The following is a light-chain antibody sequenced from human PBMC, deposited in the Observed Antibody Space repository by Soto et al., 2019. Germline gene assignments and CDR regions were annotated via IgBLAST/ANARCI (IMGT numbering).Light chain of an antibody. CDR3: GTWDRSLTYYL. J-gene: IGLJ1*01. CDR1: TFDIGKNY. V-gene: IGLV1-51*01. CDR2: DTE. Sequence: QSALTQPPSVSAAPGQTVIISCSGSTFDIGKNYVSWYQHLPGTAPKLIIYDTEKRIAGVPDRFSASKSGTSATLAISGLQTGDEANYFCGTWDRSLTYYLFGTGTKLTVL.